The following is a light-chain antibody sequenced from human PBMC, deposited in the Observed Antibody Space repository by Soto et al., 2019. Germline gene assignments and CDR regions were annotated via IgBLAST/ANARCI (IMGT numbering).Light chain of an antibody. Sequence: IQMTQSPSTLSALVVDIVTITFLASQSISGWLAWYQQKPGKAPHLLIYKASSLESGVPSRFSGSGSGTEFTLTISSLQPDDFATYYCQQYNTYSPTFGQGTKVDI. V-gene: IGKV1-5*03. CDR2: KAS. CDR3: QQYNTYSPT. CDR1: QSISGW. J-gene: IGKJ1*01.